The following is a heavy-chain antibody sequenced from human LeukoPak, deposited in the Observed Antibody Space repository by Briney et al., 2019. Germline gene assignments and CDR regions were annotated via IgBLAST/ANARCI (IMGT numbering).Heavy chain of an antibody. CDR1: GFTFSDYG. D-gene: IGHD6-19*01. J-gene: IGHJ5*02. CDR3: AKDASGPYSSLFDP. CDR2: IYNDGGRR. V-gene: IGHV3-33*06. Sequence: GGSLRLSCAASGFTFSDYGMRWVRQAPGKGLEWVAVIYNDGGRRYYADSVKGRFTISRDNSKSTLYLQMDSLRDEDTAVYYCAKDASGPYSSLFDPWGQGTLVIVSS.